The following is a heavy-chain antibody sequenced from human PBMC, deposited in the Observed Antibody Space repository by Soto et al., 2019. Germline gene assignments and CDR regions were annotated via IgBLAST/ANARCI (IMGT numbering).Heavy chain of an antibody. CDR3: ARDFSREYYYDSSGYYPD. CDR2: IYTRGST. V-gene: IGHV4-4*07. Sequence: SETLSLTCTVSGGSISSYYWSWIRQPAGKGLEWIGRIYTRGSTTYTPSLKSRVTTSVDTSKNQFSLKLSSVTAADTAVYYCARDFSREYYYDSSGYYPDWGQGTLVTVSS. CDR1: GGSISSYY. D-gene: IGHD3-22*01. J-gene: IGHJ4*02.